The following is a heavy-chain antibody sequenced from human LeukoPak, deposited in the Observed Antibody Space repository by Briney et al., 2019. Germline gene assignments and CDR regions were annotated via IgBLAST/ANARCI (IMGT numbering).Heavy chain of an antibody. D-gene: IGHD6-13*01. CDR2: IIPIFGTA. J-gene: IGHJ3*02. CDR3: ARDRGYSSSWNDAFDI. CDR1: GGTFSSYA. V-gene: IGHV1-69*13. Sequence: SVKVSCKASGGTFSSYAISWVRQAPGQGLEWMGGIIPIFGTANYAQRFQGRVTITADESTSTAYMELSSLRSEDTAVYYCARDRGYSSSWNDAFDIWGQGKMVTVSS.